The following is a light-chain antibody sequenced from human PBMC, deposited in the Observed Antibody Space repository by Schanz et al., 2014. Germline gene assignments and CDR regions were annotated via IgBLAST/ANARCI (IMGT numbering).Light chain of an antibody. CDR3: QQYNNWPPYT. Sequence: EIVLTQSPATLSLSPGERATLSCRASQSVSSTYLAWYQQKAGQAPRLLVYGASSRASGIPDRFSGSGSGTDLTLTISRLEPEDFAVYYCQQYNNWPPYTFGQGTKLEIK. CDR2: GAS. V-gene: IGKV3-20*01. CDR1: QSVSSTY. J-gene: IGKJ2*01.